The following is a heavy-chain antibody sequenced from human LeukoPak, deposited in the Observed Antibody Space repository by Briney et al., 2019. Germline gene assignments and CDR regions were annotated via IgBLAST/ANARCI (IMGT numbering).Heavy chain of an antibody. CDR3: ARAQIEYSSGWYPPDY. CDR2: INPNSGGT. Sequence: EASVKVSCKASGYTITDCYIHWVRQAPGQGLEWMGWINPNSGGTNYAQKFQGRVTMTSDTSISTAYMELSSLRSEDTAMYYCARAQIEYSSGWYPPDYWGQGTLVTVSS. V-gene: IGHV1-2*02. CDR1: GYTITDCY. D-gene: IGHD6-19*01. J-gene: IGHJ4*02.